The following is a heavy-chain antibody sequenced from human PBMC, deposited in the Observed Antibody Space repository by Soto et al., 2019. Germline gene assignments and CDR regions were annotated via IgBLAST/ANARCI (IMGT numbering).Heavy chain of an antibody. D-gene: IGHD6-6*01. J-gene: IGHJ4*02. Sequence: SETLSLTCAVYGGSFSGYYWSWIRQPPGKGLEWIGEINHSGSTNYNPSLKSRVTISVDRSKNQFSLKLSSVTAADTAVYFCASGSRVPPYWGQGTLVTVSS. CDR3: ASGSRVPPY. CDR1: GGSFSGYY. CDR2: INHSGST. V-gene: IGHV4-34*01.